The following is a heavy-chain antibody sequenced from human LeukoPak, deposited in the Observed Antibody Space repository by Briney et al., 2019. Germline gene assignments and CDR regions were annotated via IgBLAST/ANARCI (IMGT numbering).Heavy chain of an antibody. D-gene: IGHD3-3*01. J-gene: IGHJ4*02. CDR3: ARGRAWNYFDY. CDR2: ISNDGSRK. Sequence: GRSLRLSCAPSGFTFSRHGMHWVRQAPGEGLEWVAIISNDGSRKYYAHSVEGRFTISRDNSKNTLYLQMDSLRAEDTAVYYCARGRAWNYFDYWGQGTLVTVSS. V-gene: IGHV3-30*03. CDR1: GFTFSRHG.